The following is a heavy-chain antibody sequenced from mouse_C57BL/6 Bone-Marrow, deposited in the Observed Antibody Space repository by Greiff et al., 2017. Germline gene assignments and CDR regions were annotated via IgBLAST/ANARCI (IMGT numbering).Heavy chain of an antibody. Sequence: EVQGVESGGGLVQPGGSLKLSCAASGFTFSDYYMYWVRQTPEKRLEWVAYISNGGGSTYYPDTVKGRFTISRDNAKNTLYLQMSRLKSEDTAMYYCARLRLRRDAMDYWGQGTSVTVSS. D-gene: IGHD2-4*01. CDR2: ISNGGGST. CDR1: GFTFSDYY. CDR3: ARLRLRRDAMDY. J-gene: IGHJ4*01. V-gene: IGHV5-12*01.